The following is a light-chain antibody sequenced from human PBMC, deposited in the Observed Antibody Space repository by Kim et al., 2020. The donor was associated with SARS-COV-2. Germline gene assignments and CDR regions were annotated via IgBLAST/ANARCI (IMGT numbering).Light chain of an antibody. CDR3: CSYAGSTFYV. Sequence: QSVLTQPASVSGSTGQSITISCTGTSSDVGSYNLVSWYQQHPGKAPKLMIYEVSKRPSGVSNRFSGSKSGNTASLTISGLQAEDEADYYCCSYAGSTFYVSGTGTKVTVL. CDR2: EVS. V-gene: IGLV2-23*02. J-gene: IGLJ1*01. CDR1: SSDVGSYNL.